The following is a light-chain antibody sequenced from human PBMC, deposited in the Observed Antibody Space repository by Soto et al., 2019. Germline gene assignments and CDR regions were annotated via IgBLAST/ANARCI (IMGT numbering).Light chain of an antibody. V-gene: IGKV3-11*01. CDR1: QSVDIN. CDR3: QQRSSWPPT. Sequence: EIVLTQSPATLSVSPGERVTLSCRASQSVDINLAWYQQKPGQAPRLLIYGASTRATDMPDRFSGSGSGTDFTLTISSLEPEDFAVYYCQQRSSWPPTFGGGTKVDIK. J-gene: IGKJ4*01. CDR2: GAS.